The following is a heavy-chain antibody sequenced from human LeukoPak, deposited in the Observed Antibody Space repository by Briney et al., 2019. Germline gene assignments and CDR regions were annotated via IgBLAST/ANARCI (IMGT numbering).Heavy chain of an antibody. CDR3: ARETLTFSGWYYFDY. CDR2: IKQDGSEK. J-gene: IGHJ4*02. V-gene: IGHV3-7*01. Sequence: PGGSLGLSCAASGFTFSSYWMSWVRQAPGKGLEWVANIKQDGSEKYYVDSVKGRFTISRDNAKNSLYLQMNSLRAEDTAVYYCARETLTFSGWYYFDYWGQGTLVTVSS. CDR1: GFTFSSYW. D-gene: IGHD6-19*01.